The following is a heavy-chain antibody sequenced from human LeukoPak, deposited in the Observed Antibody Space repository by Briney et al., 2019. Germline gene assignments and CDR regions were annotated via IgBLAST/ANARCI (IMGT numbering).Heavy chain of an antibody. Sequence: GGSLRLSCAASGFTFSSYAMSWVRQAPGKGLEWVSAISGSGGSTYYADSVKGRFTISRDNSKNTLYLQMNSLRAGDTAVYYCAKDTRYDYVWGSYPSWGQGTLVTVSS. CDR3: AKDTRYDYVWGSYPS. CDR1: GFTFSSYA. D-gene: IGHD3-16*02. J-gene: IGHJ4*02. CDR2: ISGSGGST. V-gene: IGHV3-23*01.